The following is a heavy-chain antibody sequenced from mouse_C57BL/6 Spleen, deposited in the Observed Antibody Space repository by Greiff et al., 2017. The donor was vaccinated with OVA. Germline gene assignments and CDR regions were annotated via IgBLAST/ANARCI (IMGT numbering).Heavy chain of an antibody. D-gene: IGHD1-1*01. J-gene: IGHJ4*01. CDR2: IHPNSGST. CDR3: AKPVRITAVRDYYAMDY. V-gene: IGHV1-64*01. Sequence: QVQLKQPGAELVKPGASVKLSCKASGYTFTSYWMHWVKQRPGQGLEWIGMIHPNSGSTNYNEKFKSKATLTVDKSSSTAYMQLSSLTSEDSAVYYCAKPVRITAVRDYYAMDYWGQGTSVTVSS. CDR1: GYTFTSYW.